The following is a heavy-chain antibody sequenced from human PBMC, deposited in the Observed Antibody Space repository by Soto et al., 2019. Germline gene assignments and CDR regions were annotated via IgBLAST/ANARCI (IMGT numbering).Heavy chain of an antibody. D-gene: IGHD2-8*01. CDR1: GFTFSSYS. V-gene: IGHV3-21*01. CDR3: AREGWSFASPGAYCTNGVCSLYYYYGMDV. Sequence: GGSLGLSCAASGFTFSSYSMNWVRQAPGKGLEWVSSISSSSSYIYYADSVKGRFTISRDNAKNSLYLQMNSLRAEDTAVYYCAREGWSFASPGAYCTNGVCSLYYYYGMDVWGQGTTVTVSS. CDR2: ISSSSSYI. J-gene: IGHJ6*02.